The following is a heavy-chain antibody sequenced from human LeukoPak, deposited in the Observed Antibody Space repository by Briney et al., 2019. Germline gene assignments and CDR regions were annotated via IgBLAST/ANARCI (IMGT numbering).Heavy chain of an antibody. D-gene: IGHD3-3*01. CDR3: ARSYDFWSGYWGTWFDP. V-gene: IGHV4-34*01. Sequence: SETLSLTCAVYGGSFSGYYWSWIRQPPGKGLEWIGEINHSGSTNYNPSLKSRVTISVDTSKNQFSLKLSSVTAADTAVYYCARSYDFWSGYWGTWFDPWGQGTLATVSS. CDR2: INHSGST. J-gene: IGHJ5*02. CDR1: GGSFSGYY.